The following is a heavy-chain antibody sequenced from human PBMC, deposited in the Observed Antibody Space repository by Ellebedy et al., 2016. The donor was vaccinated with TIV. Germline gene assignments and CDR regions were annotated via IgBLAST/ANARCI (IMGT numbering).Heavy chain of an antibody. Sequence: GESLKISCAASGFTFSSYAMHWVRQAPGKGLEWVAVISYDGSNKYYADSVKGRFTISRDNSKNTLYLQMNSLRAEDTAVYYCAKDRTPGDGYWVFDFWGQGTLVTVST. CDR1: GFTFSSYA. CDR3: AKDRTPGDGYWVFDF. J-gene: IGHJ4*02. CDR2: ISYDGSNK. D-gene: IGHD5-18*01. V-gene: IGHV3-30-3*01.